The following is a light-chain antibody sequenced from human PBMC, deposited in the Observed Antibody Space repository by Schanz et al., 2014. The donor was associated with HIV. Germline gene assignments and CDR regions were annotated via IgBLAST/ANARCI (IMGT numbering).Light chain of an antibody. V-gene: IGLV2-8*01. CDR1: SSDVGGYNY. CDR2: EVS. Sequence: QSVLTQPPSASGSPGQSVTISCTGTSSDVGGYNYVSWYQHHPGKAPKLMIYEVSKRPSGVPDRFSGSKSGNTASLTVSGLQAEDEADYYCSSYTSSSTPLVFGGGTKLTVL. CDR3: SSYTSSSTPLV. J-gene: IGLJ3*02.